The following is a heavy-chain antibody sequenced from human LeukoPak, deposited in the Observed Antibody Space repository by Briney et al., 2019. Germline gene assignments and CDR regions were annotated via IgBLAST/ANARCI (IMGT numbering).Heavy chain of an antibody. CDR3: ASYSASGAYFGQ. Sequence: SETLSLTCTVSGVSISSYYWSWIRQPAGKGLEWIGRIYSSGNTNYNPSLKSRVTMSVDTSQNQFSLKLGSVTAADTALYFCASYSASGAYFGQWGQGTLVTVSS. D-gene: IGHD6-13*01. CDR1: GVSISSYY. V-gene: IGHV4-4*07. CDR2: IYSSGNT. J-gene: IGHJ4*02.